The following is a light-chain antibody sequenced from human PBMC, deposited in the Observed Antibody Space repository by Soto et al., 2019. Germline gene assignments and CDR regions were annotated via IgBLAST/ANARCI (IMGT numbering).Light chain of an antibody. CDR1: RTINTY. CDR2: GAS. V-gene: IGKV1-39*01. J-gene: IGKJ4*01. CDR3: QQTYSDIS. Sequence: DVRMTQSPSSLSASVGDTITITCRASRTINTYLNWFQQKPGEPPRLLIYGASTLHDGVPSRFSGSGSEADFTLTISGLQPEDFASYHCQQTYSDISFGGGTKV.